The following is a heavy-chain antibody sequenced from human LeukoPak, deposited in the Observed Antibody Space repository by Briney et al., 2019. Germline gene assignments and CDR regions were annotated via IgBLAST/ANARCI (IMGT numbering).Heavy chain of an antibody. J-gene: IGHJ4*02. CDR3: ARYYYDSSGYPYYLDY. Sequence: GGSLRLSCAASGFTVSSNYMSWVRQAPGKGLEWVSVIYANGSPYYADSVKGRFTISRDNSKNTVYLQMNSLRAEDTAVYYCARYYYDSSGYPYYLDYWGQGTLVTVSS. CDR2: IYANGSP. V-gene: IGHV3-53*01. CDR1: GFTVSSNY. D-gene: IGHD3-22*01.